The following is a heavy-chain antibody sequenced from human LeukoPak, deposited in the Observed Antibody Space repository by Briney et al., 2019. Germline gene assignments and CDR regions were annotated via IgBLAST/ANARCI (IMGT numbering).Heavy chain of an antibody. V-gene: IGHV1-2*02. CDR2: INPNSGGT. D-gene: IGHD1-1*01. J-gene: IGHJ6*03. Sequence: ASVKVSCKASGYTFTGYYMHWVRQAPGQGLEWMGWINPNSGGTNYAQKFQGRVTMTRDTSISTAYMELSRLRSDDTAVYYCARLKPLSWYYYYMDVWGKGTTVTVSS. CDR3: ARLKPLSWYYYYMDV. CDR1: GYTFTGYY.